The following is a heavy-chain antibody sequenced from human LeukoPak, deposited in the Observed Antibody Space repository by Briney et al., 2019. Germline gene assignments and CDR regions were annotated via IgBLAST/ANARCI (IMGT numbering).Heavy chain of an antibody. CDR3: ARDHLGD. Sequence: GGSLRLSCAASGFTFSSYAMHWVRQAPGKGLEWVAVISYDGSNKYYADSVKGRFTISRDNSKNTLYLQMNSLRAEDTAVYYCARDHLGDWGQGTLVTASS. V-gene: IGHV3-30*04. CDR2: ISYDGSNK. J-gene: IGHJ4*02. CDR1: GFTFSSYA. D-gene: IGHD1-26*01.